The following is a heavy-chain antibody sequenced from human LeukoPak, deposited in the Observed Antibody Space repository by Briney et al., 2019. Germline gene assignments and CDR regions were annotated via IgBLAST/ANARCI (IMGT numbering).Heavy chain of an antibody. CDR1: GGSVSSGSYY. CDR3: ARSGYSSYYYGMDV. J-gene: IGHJ6*02. CDR2: IYYSGST. V-gene: IGHV4-61*01. Sequence: TSETLSLTCTVSGGSVSSGSYYWSWIRQPPGKGLEWIGYIYYSGSTNYNPSLKSRVTISVDKSKNQFSLKLSSVTAADTAVYYCARSGYSSYYYGMDVWGQGTTVTVSS. D-gene: IGHD5-18*01.